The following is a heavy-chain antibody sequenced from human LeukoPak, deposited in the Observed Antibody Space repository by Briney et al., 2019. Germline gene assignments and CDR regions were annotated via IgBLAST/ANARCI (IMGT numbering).Heavy chain of an antibody. CDR2: IYYSGST. D-gene: IGHD4-17*01. CDR3: AREDYGDYVIVDY. CDR1: GGSISSYY. V-gene: IGHV4-59*12. J-gene: IGHJ4*02. Sequence: SETLSLTCTVSGGSISSYYWSWIRQPPGKGLEWIGYIYYSGSTNYNPSLKSRVTISVDTSKNQFSLKLSSVTAADTAVYYCAREDYGDYVIVDYWGQGTLVTVSS.